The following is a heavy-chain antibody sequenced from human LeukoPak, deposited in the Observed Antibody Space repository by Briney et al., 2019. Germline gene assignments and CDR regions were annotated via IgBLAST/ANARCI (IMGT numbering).Heavy chain of an antibody. Sequence: GESLKISCKGSGYSFTSYWIGWVRQMPGKGLEWMGIIYPGDSDTKYSPSFQGQVTISADKSISTAYLQWSSLKASDTAMYYCARRDYDFWSGPTAAFDIWGQGTMVTVSS. V-gene: IGHV5-51*01. CDR1: GYSFTSYW. CDR3: ARRDYDFWSGPTAAFDI. CDR2: IYPGDSDT. J-gene: IGHJ3*02. D-gene: IGHD3-3*01.